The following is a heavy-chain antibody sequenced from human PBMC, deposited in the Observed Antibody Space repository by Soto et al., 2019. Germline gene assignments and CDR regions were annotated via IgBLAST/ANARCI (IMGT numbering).Heavy chain of an antibody. V-gene: IGHV3-30-3*01. Sequence: PGGSLRLSCAASGFTFSSYAMHWVRQAPGKGLEWVAVISYDGSNKYYADSVKGRFTISRDNSKNTLYLQMNSLRAEDTAVYYCAFYYYYGMDVWGQGTTVTVSS. CDR2: ISYDGSNK. CDR1: GFTFSSYA. J-gene: IGHJ6*02. CDR3: AFYYYYGMDV.